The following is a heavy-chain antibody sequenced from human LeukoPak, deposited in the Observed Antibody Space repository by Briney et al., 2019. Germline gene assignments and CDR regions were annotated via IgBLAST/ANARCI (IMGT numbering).Heavy chain of an antibody. Sequence: PGGSLRLSCAASGFTFSSYGMSWVRQAPGKGLEWVSAISGSGGSTYYADSVKGRFTISRDNSKNTLYLQMNSLRAEDTAAYYCAKDPLVSTMILHFDYWGQGTLVTVSS. CDR3: AKDPLVSTMILHFDY. CDR2: ISGSGGST. J-gene: IGHJ4*02. CDR1: GFTFSSYG. D-gene: IGHD3-22*01. V-gene: IGHV3-23*01.